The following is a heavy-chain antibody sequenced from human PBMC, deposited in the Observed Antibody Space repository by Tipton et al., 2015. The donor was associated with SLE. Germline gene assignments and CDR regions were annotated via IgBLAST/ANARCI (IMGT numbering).Heavy chain of an antibody. CDR1: GFTFSDFV. CDR3: ARVTPWVDY. V-gene: IGHV3-23*03. D-gene: IGHD7-27*01. J-gene: IGHJ4*02. Sequence: SLRLSCAASGFTFSDFVMGWFRQAPGKELEWVSLIYTGGMTFYGDSVEGRFTISRDNSKNMVHLEMTKLRLEDMGAYYCARVTPWVDYWGQGTLVTVSS. CDR2: IYTGGMT.